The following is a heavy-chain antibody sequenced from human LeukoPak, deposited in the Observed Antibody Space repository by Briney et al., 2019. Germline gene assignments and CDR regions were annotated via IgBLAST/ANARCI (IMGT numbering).Heavy chain of an antibody. CDR2: INSNSGAT. CDR3: ARDGSLGY. D-gene: IGHD5-12*01. CDR1: GYTFTDYY. J-gene: IGHJ4*02. Sequence: GASVKVSCKASGYTFTDYYIHLVGQAPGQGLEWMGWINSNSGATNYAQKFQGRVTMTRDTSISTAYMELTRLGSDDTAVYYCARDGSLGYWGPGTLVTVSS. V-gene: IGHV1-2*02.